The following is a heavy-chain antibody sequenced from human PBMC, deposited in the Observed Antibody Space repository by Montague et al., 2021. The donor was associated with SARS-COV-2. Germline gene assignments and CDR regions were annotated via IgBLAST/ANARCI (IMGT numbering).Heavy chain of an antibody. CDR1: GVSFTFYY. CDR2: IMHSKST. J-gene: IGHJ4*02. CDR3: ARDPDDYGLNGDSDF. D-gene: IGHD2-21*02. Sequence: SETLSLTCTVSGVSFTFYYWSWIRQPPGKGLEWIGEIMHSKSTNYNPSLKSRVTISVDTSKNQFSLKLTSVTAADTAVYYCARDPDDYGLNGDSDFWGQGTLVTVSS. V-gene: IGHV4-34*12.